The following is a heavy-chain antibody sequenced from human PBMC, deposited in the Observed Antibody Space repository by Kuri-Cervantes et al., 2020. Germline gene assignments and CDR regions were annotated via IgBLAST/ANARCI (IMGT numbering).Heavy chain of an antibody. J-gene: IGHJ3*02. D-gene: IGHD3-10*01. Sequence: GGSLRLSCAASGFTFSSYWMSWVRQAPGKGLEWVAVISYDGSNKYYADSVKGRFTIPRDNSKNTLYLQMNSLRAEDTAVYYCARDRGRLAFDIWCQGTMVTVSS. CDR3: ARDRGRLAFDI. V-gene: IGHV3-30*03. CDR1: GFTFSSYW. CDR2: ISYDGSNK.